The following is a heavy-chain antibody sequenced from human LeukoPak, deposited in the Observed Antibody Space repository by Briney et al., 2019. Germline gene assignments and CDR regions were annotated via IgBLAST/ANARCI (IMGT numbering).Heavy chain of an antibody. J-gene: IGHJ5*02. V-gene: IGHV4-39*01. CDR3: ARHGDYRRPFDP. CDR2: IYYSGST. CDR1: GGSISSSSYY. Sequence: SETLSLTCTVSGGSISSSSYYWGWIRQPPGKGLEWIGSIYYSGSTYYNPSLKSRVTISVDTSKNQFSLKLSSVTAADTAVYYCARHGDYRRPFDPWGQGTLVTVSS. D-gene: IGHD4-11*01.